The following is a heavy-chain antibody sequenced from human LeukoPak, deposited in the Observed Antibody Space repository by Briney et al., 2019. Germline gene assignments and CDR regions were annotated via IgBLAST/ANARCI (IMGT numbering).Heavy chain of an antibody. CDR2: NYYSGRT. V-gene: IGHV4-39*01. CDR3: ARIAVAGTAIVSRVNYYYYGMDV. CDR1: GGSISSSSYY. J-gene: IGHJ6*02. D-gene: IGHD6-19*01. Sequence: SEPLSLTCTVSGGSISSSSYYWGWIRQPPGKMLEWIGRNYYSGRTCYNPSLKSRVTISVDPSKNQLSLMLRSVTAADTAVYYFARIAVAGTAIVSRVNYYYYGMDVWGQGTTVTVSS.